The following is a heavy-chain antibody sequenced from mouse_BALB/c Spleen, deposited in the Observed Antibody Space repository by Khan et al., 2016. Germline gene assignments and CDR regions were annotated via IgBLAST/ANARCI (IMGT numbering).Heavy chain of an antibody. D-gene: IGHD4-1*02. CDR1: GYSITSDYA. V-gene: IGHV3-2*02. J-gene: IGHJ2*01. CDR2: ISYSGST. Sequence: EVQLQESGPGLVKPSQSLSLTCTVTGYSITSDYAWNWLRQFPGNKLEWMGYISYSGSTSYNPSLKSRISITRDTSKNQFFLQLNSVTTEDTATYYCARRNWDVDYWGQGTTLTVSS. CDR3: ARRNWDVDY.